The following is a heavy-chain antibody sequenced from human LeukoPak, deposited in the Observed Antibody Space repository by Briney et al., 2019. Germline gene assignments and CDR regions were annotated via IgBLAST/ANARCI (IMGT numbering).Heavy chain of an antibody. V-gene: IGHV3-23*01. J-gene: IGHJ4*02. CDR1: GFTFSNYA. Sequence: GGSLRLSCAASGFTFSNYAMTWVRQAPGKGLEWVSRISVSGGSTHYADSVKGRFTISRDKTKNTLYLQMNSLRAEDTAVYYCAKSSYYDTSGYYREYYFDYWGQGTLVTVSS. CDR2: ISVSGGST. D-gene: IGHD3-22*01. CDR3: AKSSYYDTSGYYREYYFDY.